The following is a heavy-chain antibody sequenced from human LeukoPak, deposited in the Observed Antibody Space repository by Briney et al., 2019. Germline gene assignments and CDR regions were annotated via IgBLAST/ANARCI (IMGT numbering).Heavy chain of an antibody. CDR3: ARLGGDELPLPYYFDY. V-gene: IGHV4-59*11. Sequence: SSETLSLTCTVSGGSISSHYWSWIRQPPGKGLEWIGYIYYSGSTNYNPSPKSRVTISVDTSKNQFSLKLSSVTAADTAVYYCARLGGDELPLPYYFDYWGQGTLVTVSS. CDR2: IYYSGST. CDR1: GGSISSHY. J-gene: IGHJ4*02. D-gene: IGHD3-16*01.